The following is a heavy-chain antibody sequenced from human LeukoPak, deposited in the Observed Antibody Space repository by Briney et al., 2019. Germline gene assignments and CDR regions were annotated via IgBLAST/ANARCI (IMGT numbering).Heavy chain of an antibody. CDR3: AKGSKEVLFTRDHYMDV. D-gene: IGHD3-3*01. V-gene: IGHV3-30*02. CDR1: GFTFSSYA. J-gene: IGHJ6*03. Sequence: GGSLRLSCAASGFTFSSYAMHWVRQAPGKGLEWVTFIRYDGGNKYYADSVKGRFTISRDNSKSTLYLQMNSLRAEDTAVYYCAKGSKEVLFTRDHYMDVWGKGTTVTISS. CDR2: IRYDGGNK.